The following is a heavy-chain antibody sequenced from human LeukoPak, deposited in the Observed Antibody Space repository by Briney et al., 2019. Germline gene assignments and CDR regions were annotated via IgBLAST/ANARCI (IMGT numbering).Heavy chain of an antibody. J-gene: IGHJ4*02. D-gene: IGHD3-22*01. CDR2: IIPIFGTA. V-gene: IGHV1-69*06. CDR3: ATVQKQDYDTTPYYDH. Sequence: GASVKVSCKASGGTFSSYAISWVRQAPGQGLEWMGGIIPIFGTANYAQKFQGRVIMTEDKSTDTAYMELSSLRSEDTAVYYCATVQKQDYDTTPYYDHWGQGTLVTVSS. CDR1: GGTFSSYA.